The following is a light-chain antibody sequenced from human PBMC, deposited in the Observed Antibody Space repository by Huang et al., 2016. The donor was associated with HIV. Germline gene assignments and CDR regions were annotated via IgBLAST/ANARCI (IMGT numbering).Light chain of an antibody. Sequence: DIQMTQYPSSLSASVGDRVTITCQASQDISKHLNWFQQKHGKAPKLLIYGASNLKSGVPPRFSGSASEADFTFTISGLQPEDSATYYCQQYDSLSYSFGQGTKLEIE. CDR3: QQYDSLSYS. CDR1: QDISKH. V-gene: IGKV1-33*01. CDR2: GAS. J-gene: IGKJ2*03.